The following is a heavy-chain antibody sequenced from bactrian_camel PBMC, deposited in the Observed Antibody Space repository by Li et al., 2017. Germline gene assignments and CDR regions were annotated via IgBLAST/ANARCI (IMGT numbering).Heavy chain of an antibody. V-gene: IGHV3S55*01. Sequence: HVQLVESGGDSVQAGGSLRLVCVATEYAPSMAWFRQVSGKEREAVAIIDADERPRYSDSVRGRFTISKDNATNTLYLQMNNLKPEDTATYYCAADESHRFGIAVLPLLVVFTTAWTTGAKEPRSPSP. J-gene: IGHJ7*01. CDR1: EYAPS. D-gene: IGHD2*01. CDR2: IDADERP.